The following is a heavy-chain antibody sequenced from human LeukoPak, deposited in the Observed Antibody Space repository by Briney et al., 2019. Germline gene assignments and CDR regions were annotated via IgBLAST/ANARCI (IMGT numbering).Heavy chain of an antibody. CDR2: IYSDGST. CDR3: AGPGRIVGAFFDY. V-gene: IGHV3-53*01. D-gene: IGHD1-26*01. CDR1: GFTVSSNY. J-gene: IGHJ4*02. Sequence: PGGSLRLSCAASGFTVSSNYMSWVRQAPGKGLEWVSVIYSDGSTYYADSVKGRFTISRDNSKNTLYLQMNSLRAEDTAVYYCAGPGRIVGAFFDYWGQGTLVTVSS.